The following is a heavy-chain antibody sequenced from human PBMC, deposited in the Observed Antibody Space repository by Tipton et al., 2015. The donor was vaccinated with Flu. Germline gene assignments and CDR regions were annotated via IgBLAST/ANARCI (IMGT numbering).Heavy chain of an antibody. CDR1: GGSVTIRGYC. V-gene: IGHV4-39*07. CDR2: IYYSGTT. D-gene: IGHD3-10*02. CDR3: ARMMLTQYSYYTMDV. Sequence: GLVKPSETLSLTCSVSGGSVTIRGYCWGWFRRPPGKGLEYIGTIYYSGTTYHNPSLKSRLSLSMDASRNQFSLWLSSVTDADTSVYYCARMMLTQYSYYTMDVWGQGTAVTVAS. J-gene: IGHJ6*02.